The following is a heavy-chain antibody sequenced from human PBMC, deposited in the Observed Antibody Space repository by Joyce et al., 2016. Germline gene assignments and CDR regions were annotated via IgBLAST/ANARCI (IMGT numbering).Heavy chain of an antibody. V-gene: IGHV3-30-3*01. J-gene: IGHJ4*02. Sequence: QVRLVESGGGLVQPGRSLRLPCAGSTFSFSYFSMHWVRQAPGKGLEWVAFISSVGDIQHYSASVKGRFTISRDNSLNTLFLQMNRLRAEDTARYYCARIPGSSYYQPFDYWGQGTQVTVSS. D-gene: IGHD3-22*01. CDR3: ARIPGSSYYQPFDY. CDR1: TFSFSYFS. CDR2: ISSVGDIQ.